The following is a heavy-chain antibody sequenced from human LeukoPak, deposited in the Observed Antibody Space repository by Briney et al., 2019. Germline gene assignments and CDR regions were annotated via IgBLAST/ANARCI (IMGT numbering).Heavy chain of an antibody. CDR3: TTRGGLGY. J-gene: IGHJ4*02. CDR2: IKNKVDGGTT. Sequence: GGSLRLSCAGSGFTFSDAWMSWVRQAPGQGLEWVGRIKNKVDGGTTDYAAPAKGRFTISRDEAKNMAYLQMSSLKIKDTGVYYCTTRGGLGYWGQGTLVTVSS. D-gene: IGHD3-10*01. V-gene: IGHV3-15*01. CDR1: GFTFSDAW.